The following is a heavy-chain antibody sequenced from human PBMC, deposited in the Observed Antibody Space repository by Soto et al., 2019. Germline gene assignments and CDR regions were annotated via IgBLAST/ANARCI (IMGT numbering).Heavy chain of an antibody. V-gene: IGHV3-23*01. J-gene: IGHJ6*02. CDR2: ISDNGGTT. CDR3: SRSRIGTIYSGMAV. CDR1: EFTFSNYA. Sequence: PGGSLRLSCAASEFTFSNYAMSWVRQAPGKGLEWVSSISDNGGTTYYADSVKGRFTISRDNSKNTLYLQMNSLRAEDTAVYYYSRSRIGTIYSGMAVWAQGNTVTVSS.